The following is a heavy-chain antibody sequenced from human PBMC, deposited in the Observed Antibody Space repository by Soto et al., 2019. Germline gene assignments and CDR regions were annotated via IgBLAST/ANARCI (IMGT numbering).Heavy chain of an antibody. Sequence: EVQVVESGGGLVQPGGSLRLSCAASGFTLSRNWMHWVRQAPGKGLVWVSSINSDGSNTNYADTVKGRFSISRDNDKNTLYLQMSRQRVEDTAVYYCGRAGTYKWNDYYYYMDVWGKGNTVTVSS. CDR1: GFTLSRNW. CDR3: GRAGTYKWNDYYYYMDV. V-gene: IGHV3-74*01. J-gene: IGHJ6*03. CDR2: INSDGSNT. D-gene: IGHD1-20*01.